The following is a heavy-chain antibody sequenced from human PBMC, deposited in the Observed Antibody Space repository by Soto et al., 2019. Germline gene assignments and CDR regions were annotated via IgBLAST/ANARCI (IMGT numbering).Heavy chain of an antibody. CDR1: GFTFSSYG. CDR2: IWYDGSNK. V-gene: IGHV3-33*01. CDR3: ARGHQLVRGGDSFYYYCMDV. D-gene: IGHD6-13*01. J-gene: IGHJ6*02. Sequence: QVQLVESGGGVVQPGRSLRLSCAASGFTFSSYGMHWVRQAPGKGLEWVAAIWYDGSNKYYADSVKCRFTISRDNSKNTMSLQINILRAEDTAVFYCARGHQLVRGGDSFYYYCMDVWGQGTTVTVSS.